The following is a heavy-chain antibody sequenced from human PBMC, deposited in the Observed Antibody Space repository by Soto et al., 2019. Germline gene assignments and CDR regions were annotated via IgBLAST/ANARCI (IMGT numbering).Heavy chain of an antibody. D-gene: IGHD4-17*01. CDR1: GGSISTYY. CDR2: IYYSGFT. J-gene: IGHJ3*02. V-gene: IGHV4-59*01. Sequence: QVQLQESGPGLVKPSETLSLTCTVSGGSISTYYWSWIRQPPGKGLEWIGYIYYSGFTNYNPSLKSQVTISVDTSKNHFSFKLNSVTASDTAVYCCARGLYVDYSWEAFDIWGQGTMVPVSS. CDR3: ARGLYVDYSWEAFDI.